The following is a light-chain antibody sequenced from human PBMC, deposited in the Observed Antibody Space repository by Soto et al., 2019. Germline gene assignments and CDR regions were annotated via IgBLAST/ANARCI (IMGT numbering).Light chain of an antibody. CDR3: MESSHCPWT. CDR2: KVT. CDR1: PSLVHSNGNTY. J-gene: IGKJ1*01. V-gene: IGKV2-30*02. Sequence: DVVVTQSPLSLPVTLGQPASISCRSSPSLVHSNGNTYLNWFQQRPGQSPRRLISKVTNRDSGVPDRGIGNGSASDFTVNTSSVEAEEVRAYYCMESSHCPWTFGQGTKVE.